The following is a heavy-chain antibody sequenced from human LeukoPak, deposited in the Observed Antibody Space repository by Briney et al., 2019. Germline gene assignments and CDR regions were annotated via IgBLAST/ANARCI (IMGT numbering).Heavy chain of an antibody. D-gene: IGHD3-22*01. CDR2: ITSSGAAT. CDR1: GFTFSSYA. V-gene: IGHV3-23*01. Sequence: GGSLRLSCAASGFTFSSYAMSWVRQAPGEGLEWVSSITSSGAATYYADSVKGRFTIARENSDNALYLQMNSLRAEDTAVYYCAKDRPNYYGSNGHYYKLNGDCWGQGTLVTVSS. J-gene: IGHJ4*02. CDR3: AKDRPNYYGSNGHYYKLNGDC.